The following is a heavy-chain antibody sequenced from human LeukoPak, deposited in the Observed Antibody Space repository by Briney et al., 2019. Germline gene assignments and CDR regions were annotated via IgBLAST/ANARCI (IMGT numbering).Heavy chain of an antibody. D-gene: IGHD6-13*01. Sequence: SETLSLTCTVSGGSISSYYWSWIRQPPGKGLEWIGYIYYSGSTNYNPSLKSRVTISVDTSKNQFSLKLSSVTAADTAVYYCARSLDSSSWYRYYYYYGMDVWGQGTTVTVSS. CDR1: GGSISSYY. CDR2: IYYSGST. CDR3: ARSLDSSSWYRYYYYYGMDV. V-gene: IGHV4-59*01. J-gene: IGHJ6*02.